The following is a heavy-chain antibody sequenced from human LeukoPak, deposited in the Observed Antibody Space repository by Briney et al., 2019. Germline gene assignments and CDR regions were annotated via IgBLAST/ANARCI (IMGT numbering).Heavy chain of an antibody. CDR3: AKDRESYCSGGHCHSPGFDL. Sequence: AGGSLRLSCAASGFTFSSHGMHWVRQAPGKGLEWATTISYDGSSKYYADSVKGRFTISRDNSENTLYLQMNSLRAEDTAVYFCAKDRESYCSGGHCHSPGFDLWGQGTMVTVSS. J-gene: IGHJ3*01. CDR1: GFTFSSHG. D-gene: IGHD2-15*01. V-gene: IGHV3-30*18. CDR2: ISYDGSSK.